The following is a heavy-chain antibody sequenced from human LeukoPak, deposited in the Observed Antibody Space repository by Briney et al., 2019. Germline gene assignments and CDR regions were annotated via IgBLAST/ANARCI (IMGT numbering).Heavy chain of an antibody. Sequence: SETLSLTCTGSGGSIIGYYLSWIRQPPGRGREWIGSIYYSGSTNYNPSLKSRVTISVETSKNQFSLKLSSVTAADTAVYYCARYANSPYYYYAMDVWGQGTTVTVSS. V-gene: IGHV4-59*12. CDR1: GGSIIGYY. CDR3: ARYANSPYYYYAMDV. CDR2: IYYSGST. D-gene: IGHD4/OR15-4a*01. J-gene: IGHJ6*02.